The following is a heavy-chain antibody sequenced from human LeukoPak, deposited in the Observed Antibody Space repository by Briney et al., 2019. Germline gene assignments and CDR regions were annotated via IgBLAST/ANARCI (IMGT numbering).Heavy chain of an antibody. V-gene: IGHV4-59*08. J-gene: IGHJ5*02. CDR2: IYYSGST. CDR3: ARLGGCSGGSCYLNWFDP. D-gene: IGHD2-15*01. Sequence: PSETLSLTCTVSGGSISSYYWSWIRQPPGKGLEWIGYIYYSGSTNYNPSLKSRVTISVDTSKNQFSLKLSSVTAADTAVYYCARLGGCSGGSCYLNWFDPWGQGTLVTVSS. CDR1: GGSISSYY.